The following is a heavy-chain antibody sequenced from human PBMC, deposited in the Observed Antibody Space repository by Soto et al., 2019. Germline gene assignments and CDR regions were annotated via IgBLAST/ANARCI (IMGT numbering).Heavy chain of an antibody. Sequence: QVQLVQSGAEVKKPGSSVKVSCKASGGTFSSYTISWVRQAPGQGLEWMGRIIPILGIANYAQKFQGRVTNTLDXXTSTAYMELSSLRSEDTAVYYCASNQNTAQRYFDLWGRGTLVTVSS. J-gene: IGHJ2*01. CDR1: GGTFSSYT. D-gene: IGHD2-2*01. CDR3: ASNQNTAQRYFDL. V-gene: IGHV1-69*02. CDR2: IIPILGIA.